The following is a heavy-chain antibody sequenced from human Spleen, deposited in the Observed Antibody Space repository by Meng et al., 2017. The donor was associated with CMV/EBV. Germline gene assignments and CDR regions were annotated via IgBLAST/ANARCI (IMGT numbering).Heavy chain of an antibody. CDR2: ISSSATTI. D-gene: IGHD6-6*01. Sequence: GESMKISCAVSGFTVSDYYMAWIRQAPGKGLEWVSHISSSATTIYYAHSVEGRFTISRDNAKNSLYLQMNSLRAEDTAVYYCAKAGGQLVLSYWGQGTLVTVPS. CDR3: AKAGGQLVLSY. V-gene: IGHV3-11*01. CDR1: GFTVSDYY. J-gene: IGHJ4*02.